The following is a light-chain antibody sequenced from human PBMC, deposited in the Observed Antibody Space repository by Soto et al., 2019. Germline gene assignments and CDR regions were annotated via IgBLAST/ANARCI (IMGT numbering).Light chain of an antibody. CDR2: DAS. V-gene: IGKV3-11*01. Sequence: EIVLTQSPATLSLSPGERATLSCRASQSVSSYLAWYQQKPGQAPRLPIYDASNRATGIPARFSGSGSGTDFTLTISSLEPEDFAVYYCQQRSNWPPMYTFGQGTKVDIK. CDR3: QQRSNWPPMYT. CDR1: QSVSSY. J-gene: IGKJ2*01.